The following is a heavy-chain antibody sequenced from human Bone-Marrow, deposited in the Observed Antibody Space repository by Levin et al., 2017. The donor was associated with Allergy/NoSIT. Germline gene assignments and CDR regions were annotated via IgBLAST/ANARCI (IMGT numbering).Heavy chain of an antibody. CDR1: GGSFSGYY. Sequence: RSSETLSLTCAVYGGSFSGYYWSWIRQPPGKGLEWIGEINHSGSTNYNPSLKSRVTISVDTSKNQFSLKLSSVTAADTAVYYCAATTVTTRYYYYYMDVWGKGTTVTVSS. CDR2: INHSGST. D-gene: IGHD4-17*01. CDR3: AATTVTTRYYYYYMDV. V-gene: IGHV4-34*01. J-gene: IGHJ6*03.